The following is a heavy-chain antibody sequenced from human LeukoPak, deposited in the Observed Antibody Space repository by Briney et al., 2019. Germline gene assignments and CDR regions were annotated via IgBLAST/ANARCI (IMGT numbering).Heavy chain of an antibody. CDR1: GFTFSSYS. J-gene: IGHJ4*02. D-gene: IGHD2-8*01. V-gene: IGHV3-21*01. CDR2: ISSSSSYI. Sequence: PGGSLRLSCAASGFTFSSYSMNWVRQAPGKGLEWVSSISSSSSYIYYADSVKGRFTISRDNAKNSLYLQMNSLRAEDTAVYYCARDLLPVLMVYAGAFDYWGQGTLVTVSS. CDR3: ARDLLPVLMVYAGAFDY.